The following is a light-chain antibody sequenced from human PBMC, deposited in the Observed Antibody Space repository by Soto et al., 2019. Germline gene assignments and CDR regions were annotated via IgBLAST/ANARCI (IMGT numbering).Light chain of an antibody. CDR1: ENIRTS. CDR3: QQRATWPPFT. Sequence: EVILTQFPATLSMSPGESATLSCRASENIRTSLAWYQHRPGQPPRLLIYDAFIRDTGIPPRFSGGGSGTDFTLSISGLEPEDFAVYYCQQRATWPPFTFGGGTQVEIK. V-gene: IGKV3-11*01. J-gene: IGKJ4*01. CDR2: DAF.